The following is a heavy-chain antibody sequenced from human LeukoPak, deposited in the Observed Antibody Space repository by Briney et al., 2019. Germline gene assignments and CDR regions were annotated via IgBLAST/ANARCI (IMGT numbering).Heavy chain of an antibody. Sequence: PGGSLRLSCAASGFTFSSYGMSWVRQAPGKGLEWVSAISGSGGSTYYADSVKGRFTISRDNSKNTLYLQMNSLRAEDTAVYYCAKGYYDSSGYYYRDYYYYYMDVWGKGTTVTVSS. V-gene: IGHV3-23*01. CDR2: ISGSGGST. CDR3: AKGYYDSSGYYYRDYYYYYMDV. CDR1: GFTFSSYG. J-gene: IGHJ6*03. D-gene: IGHD3-22*01.